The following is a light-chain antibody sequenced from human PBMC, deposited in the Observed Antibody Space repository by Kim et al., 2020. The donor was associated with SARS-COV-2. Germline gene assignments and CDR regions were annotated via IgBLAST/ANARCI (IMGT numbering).Light chain of an antibody. V-gene: IGLV3-19*01. CDR1: SLRSYY. Sequence: LVQTVRITCQGDSLRSYYAIWYQQKPGQAPVLVIYGKNNRPSGIPDRFSGSSSGNTASLTITGAQAEDEADYYCNSRDSSGNLVVFGGGTQLTVL. CDR3: NSRDSSGNLVV. J-gene: IGLJ2*01. CDR2: GKN.